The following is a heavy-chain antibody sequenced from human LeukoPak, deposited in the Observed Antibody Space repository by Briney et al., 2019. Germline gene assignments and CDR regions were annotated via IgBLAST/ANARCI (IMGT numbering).Heavy chain of an antibody. CDR1: GFTFSSYS. V-gene: IGHV3-48*01. J-gene: IGHJ4*02. D-gene: IGHD1-26*01. Sequence: GGSLRLSCAASGFTFSSYSMNWVRQAPGKGREWVSYISSSSSTIYYADSVKGRFTISRDNAKNSLYLQMNSLRAEDTAVYYCARAGEVGASYYFDYWGQGTLVTVSS. CDR2: ISSSSSTI. CDR3: ARAGEVGASYYFDY.